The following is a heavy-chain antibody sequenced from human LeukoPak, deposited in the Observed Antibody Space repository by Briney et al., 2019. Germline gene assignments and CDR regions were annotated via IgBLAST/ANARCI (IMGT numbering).Heavy chain of an antibody. CDR2: IKPDGSDT. CDR1: GCTFTTHW. D-gene: IGHD5-12*01. CDR3: ARGKYGGYFIDY. J-gene: IGHJ4*02. Sequence: GSLRLSCGASGCTFTTHWIHWVRQAPGKGLVWVSRIKPDGSDTNYADSVKGRFTISRDNAKNTVYLQMNSLRAEDTAVYYCARGKYGGYFIDYWGQGTLVTVSS. V-gene: IGHV3-74*01.